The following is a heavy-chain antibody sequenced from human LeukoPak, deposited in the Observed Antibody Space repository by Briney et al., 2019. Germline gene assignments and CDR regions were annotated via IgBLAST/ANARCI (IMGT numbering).Heavy chain of an antibody. CDR2: IGPSDSYT. D-gene: IGHD6-19*01. CDR3: ARQTYSSGWYEDY. Sequence: HGESLKISCKGSGYSFTSYWISWVRQMPGKGLEWMGRIGPSDSYTNYSPSFQGHVTISADKSISTAYLQWSSLKASDTAMYYCARQTYSSGWYEDYWGQGTLVTVSS. CDR1: GYSFTSYW. J-gene: IGHJ4*02. V-gene: IGHV5-10-1*01.